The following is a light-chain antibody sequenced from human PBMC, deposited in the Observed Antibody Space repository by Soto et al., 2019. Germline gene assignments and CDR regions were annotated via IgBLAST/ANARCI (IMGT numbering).Light chain of an antibody. CDR3: MQATQMYT. J-gene: IGKJ2*01. CDR1: QSISSGD. Sequence: EIVLTQSPGTLSLSPGERATLSCRASQSISSGDLAWLQQKRGQAPRLLIYGASRRATGIPDRFSGSGAGTDFTLTISRVEAEDVGVYYCMQATQMYTFGQGTKLEIK. V-gene: IGKV3-20*01. CDR2: GAS.